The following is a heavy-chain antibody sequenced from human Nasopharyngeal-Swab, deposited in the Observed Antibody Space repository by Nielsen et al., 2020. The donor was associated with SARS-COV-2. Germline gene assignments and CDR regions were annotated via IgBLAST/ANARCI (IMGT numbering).Heavy chain of an antibody. D-gene: IGHD2-21*02. V-gene: IGHV3-7*03. Sequence: GESLKISCAASGFTFSSYWMSWVRQAPGKGLEWVANIKQDGSEKYYLDSVKGRFTISRDNAKNSLYLQVNSLRAEDTALYYCAKDSYCGGDCYGRGHFDYWGQGTLVTVSS. J-gene: IGHJ4*02. CDR2: IKQDGSEK. CDR3: AKDSYCGGDCYGRGHFDY. CDR1: GFTFSSYW.